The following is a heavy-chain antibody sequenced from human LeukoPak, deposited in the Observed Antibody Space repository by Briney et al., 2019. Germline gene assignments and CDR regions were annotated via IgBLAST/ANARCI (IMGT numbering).Heavy chain of an antibody. V-gene: IGHV3-64D*09. CDR3: VKDLRSDFMGVLSRYLSY. D-gene: IGHD2/OR15-2a*01. CDR2: ISRNGGST. J-gene: IGHJ4*02. Sequence: GGSLRLSCSASGFTFSSFAMHWVRQAPGKGLEHVAAISRNGGSTYYADSVKGRFTISRDNSKNTLYLQMSSLRAEDTAVYLCVKDLRSDFMGVLSRYLSYWGQGTLVTVSS. CDR1: GFTFSSFA.